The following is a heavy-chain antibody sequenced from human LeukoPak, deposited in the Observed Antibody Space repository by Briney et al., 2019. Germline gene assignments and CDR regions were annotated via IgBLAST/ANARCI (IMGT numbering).Heavy chain of an antibody. CDR3: ARYCVSTSCYGHYYGMDV. D-gene: IGHD2-2*01. V-gene: IGHV3-23*01. CDR2: ISDSGGRT. Sequence: GGSLRLSCAAPGVTFSSYPMSWVRQAPGQGLEWVAAISDSGGRTYYADSVKGRFTVSRDNSKNTLYLEMNSLRPEDTAVYYCARYCVSTSCYGHYYGMDVWGQGTTVTVSS. CDR1: GVTFSSYP. J-gene: IGHJ6*02.